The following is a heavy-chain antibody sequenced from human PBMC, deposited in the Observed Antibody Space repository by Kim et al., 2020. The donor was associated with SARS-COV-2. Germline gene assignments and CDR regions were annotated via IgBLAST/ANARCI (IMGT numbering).Heavy chain of an antibody. J-gene: IGHJ4*02. Sequence: SETLSLTCTVSGDSISSYTYYWGWIRQPPGRGLEWIGSIYYSGSTFYNPSLKSRVTISVDTSKNQFSLKLSSVSAADTAVYYCTRHAFSGGRFYFDYWGRGTLVTVSS. CDR3: TRHAFSGGRFYFDY. D-gene: IGHD6-19*01. CDR1: GDSISSYTYY. V-gene: IGHV4-39*01. CDR2: IYYSGST.